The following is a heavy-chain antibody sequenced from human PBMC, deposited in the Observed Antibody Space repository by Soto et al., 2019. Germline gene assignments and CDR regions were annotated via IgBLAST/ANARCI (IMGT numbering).Heavy chain of an antibody. Sequence: ASVKVSCKASGGTFSSYAISWVRQAPGQGLEWMGGIIPIFGTANYARKFQGRVTITADKSTSTAYMELSSLGSEDTAVYYCARLPRTIFGVVYWYFDYWGQGTLVTVSS. J-gene: IGHJ4*02. V-gene: IGHV1-69*06. D-gene: IGHD3-3*01. CDR3: ARLPRTIFGVVYWYFDY. CDR1: GGTFSSYA. CDR2: IIPIFGTA.